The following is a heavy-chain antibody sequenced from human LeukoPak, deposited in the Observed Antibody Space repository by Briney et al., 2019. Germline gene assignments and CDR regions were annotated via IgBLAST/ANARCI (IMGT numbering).Heavy chain of an antibody. CDR1: GYSFTSYW. Sequence: GESLKISCKGSGYSFTSYWVGWVRQMPGKGLEWMGIIYPGDSDIRYSPSFQGQVTISADKSISTAYLQWSSLRASDTVMYYCARCVVRAGLSTYYYYYGMDVWGRGTTVTVSS. CDR3: ARCVVRAGLSTYYYYYGMDV. J-gene: IGHJ6*02. D-gene: IGHD1-26*01. CDR2: IYPGDSDI. V-gene: IGHV5-51*01.